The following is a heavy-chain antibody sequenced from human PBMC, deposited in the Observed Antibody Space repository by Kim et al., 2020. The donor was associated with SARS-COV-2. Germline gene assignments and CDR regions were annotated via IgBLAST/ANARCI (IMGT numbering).Heavy chain of an antibody. V-gene: IGHV3-30*18. Sequence: GGSLRLSCAASGFSFSNYGMHWVRQAPGKGLEWIVRISHDGSNRKYADSVKGRFTISRDNSKNTVYVQMNSLRAEDTAVYYCAKESPSGTYPYYFNSWGQGTLVTVSP. J-gene: IGHJ4*02. CDR2: ISHDGSNR. CDR1: GFSFSNYG. CDR3: AKESPSGTYPYYFNS. D-gene: IGHD1-26*01.